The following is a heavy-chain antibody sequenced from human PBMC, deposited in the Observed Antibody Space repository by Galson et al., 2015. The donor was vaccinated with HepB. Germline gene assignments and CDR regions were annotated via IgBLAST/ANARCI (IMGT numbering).Heavy chain of an antibody. D-gene: IGHD2-2*01. CDR3: ARSDCSSTSCYGYYYYGMDV. CDR2: ISAYNGNT. V-gene: IGHV1-18*04. J-gene: IGHJ6*02. Sequence: SVKVSCKASGYTSTSYGISWVRQAPGQGLEWMGWISAYNGNTNYAQKLQGRVTMTTDTSTSTAYMELRSLRSDDTAVYYCARSDCSSTSCYGYYYYGMDVWGQGTTVTVSS. CDR1: GYTSTSYG.